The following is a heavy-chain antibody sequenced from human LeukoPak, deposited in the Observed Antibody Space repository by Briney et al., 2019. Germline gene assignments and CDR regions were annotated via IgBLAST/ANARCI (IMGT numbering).Heavy chain of an antibody. CDR1: GYTFIDYY. CDR2: INPYSGGT. V-gene: IGHV1-2*02. J-gene: IGHJ1*01. CDR3: ASAYGDNSIDHFQH. Sequence: ASVKVSCKSSGYTFIDYYMHWVRQPPGQGLEGMGWINPYSGGTNYAQEFQGSVTMSGDTSISTTYMELSSLRSDDTAVYYCASAYGDNSIDHFQHWGQGTLVTVSS. D-gene: IGHD4-23*01.